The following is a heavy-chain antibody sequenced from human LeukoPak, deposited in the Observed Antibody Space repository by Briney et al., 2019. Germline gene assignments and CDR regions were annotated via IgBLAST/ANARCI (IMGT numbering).Heavy chain of an antibody. D-gene: IGHD1-26*01. CDR1: GGSISSSNW. V-gene: IGHV4-4*02. CDR2: IYHSGST. CDR3: ARDQYSGSLDH. J-gene: IGHJ4*02. Sequence: SETLSLTCAVSGGSISSSNWWSWVRQPPGKGLEWIGEIYHSGSTNYNPSLKSRVTMSVDTSKNQFSLKLSSVTAADTAVYYCARDQYSGSLDHWGQGTLVTVSS.